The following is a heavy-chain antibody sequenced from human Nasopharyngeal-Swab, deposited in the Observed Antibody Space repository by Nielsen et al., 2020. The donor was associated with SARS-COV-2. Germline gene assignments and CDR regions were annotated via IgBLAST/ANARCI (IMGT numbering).Heavy chain of an antibody. J-gene: IGHJ4*02. Sequence: WIRQPPGKGLEWVANIKQDGSEKYYVDSVKGRFTISRDNAKNSLYLQMNSLRAEDTAVYYCARGRDGYNFPRYYFDYWGQGTLVTVSS. V-gene: IGHV3-7*01. D-gene: IGHD5-24*01. CDR3: ARGRDGYNFPRYYFDY. CDR2: IKQDGSEK.